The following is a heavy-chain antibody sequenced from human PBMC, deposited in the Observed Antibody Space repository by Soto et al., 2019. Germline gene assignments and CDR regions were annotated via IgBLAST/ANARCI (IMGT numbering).Heavy chain of an antibody. CDR1: GGAYSSYA. CDR2: IIPIFGTA. CDR3: ARHSYYDILTGYTNWFDP. D-gene: IGHD3-9*01. J-gene: IGHJ5*02. Sequence: SAKGSCKASGGAYSSYAIICVRQAPVQGLEWMGGIIPIFGTANYAQKFQGRVTITADESTSTAYMELSSLRSEDTAVYYCARHSYYDILTGYTNWFDPWGQGTLVTVSS. V-gene: IGHV1-69*13.